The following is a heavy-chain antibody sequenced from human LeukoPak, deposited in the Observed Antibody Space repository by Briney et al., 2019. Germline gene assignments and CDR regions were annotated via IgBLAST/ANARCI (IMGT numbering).Heavy chain of an antibody. Sequence: SETLSLTCTVSGGSIRSYYWSWIRQPAGKGLEWIGRIYSIGSTNYNPSLKSRVTMSVDTSKNQFSLKLSSVTAADTAVYYRARDPIVGGIGNWFDPWGQGTLVTVSS. CDR1: GGSIRSYY. J-gene: IGHJ5*02. CDR2: IYSIGST. D-gene: IGHD1-26*01. V-gene: IGHV4-4*07. CDR3: ARDPIVGGIGNWFDP.